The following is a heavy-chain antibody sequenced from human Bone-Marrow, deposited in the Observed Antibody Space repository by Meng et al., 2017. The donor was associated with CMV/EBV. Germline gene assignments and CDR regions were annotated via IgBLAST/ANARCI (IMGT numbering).Heavy chain of an antibody. J-gene: IGHJ5*02. CDR2: ISAYNGNT. Sequence: VQLWQSGAEVKKPGASVKVSCKASGYTFTSYGISWVRQAPGQGLEWMGWISAYNGNTNYAQKLQGRVTMTTDTSTSTAYMELRSLRSDDTAVYYCARDRSIAAAGPASNWFDPWGQGTLVTVSS. CDR3: ARDRSIAAAGPASNWFDP. CDR1: GYTFTSYG. D-gene: IGHD6-13*01. V-gene: IGHV1-18*01.